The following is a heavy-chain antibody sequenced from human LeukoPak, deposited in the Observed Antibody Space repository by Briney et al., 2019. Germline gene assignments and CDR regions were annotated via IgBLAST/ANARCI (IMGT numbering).Heavy chain of an antibody. V-gene: IGHV3-9*01. J-gene: IGHJ4*02. CDR3: AKEVYFSGYTSYYFDY. Sequence: GGSLRLSCAASGFTFDDYAMHWVRQAPGKGLEWVSGISWNSGSIGYADSVKGRFTISRDNAKNSLYLQMNSLRAEDTALYYCAKEVYFSGYTSYYFDYWGQGTLVTVSS. CDR1: GFTFDDYA. D-gene: IGHD5-18*01. CDR2: ISWNSGSI.